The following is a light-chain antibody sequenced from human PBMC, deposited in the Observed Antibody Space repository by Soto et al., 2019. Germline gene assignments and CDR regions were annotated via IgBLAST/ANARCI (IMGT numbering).Light chain of an antibody. CDR3: QQYNKWPTWT. CDR2: ASS. Sequence: EIVMTQRPSTLSVSPGERATLSCRASQGVXSYFVWYESKPGQAPRFVSXASSIRASAFPARFIGSGSGREFTLTISGLQSEYFAAYFCQQYNKWPTWTFGHGTKVDIK. V-gene: IGKV3-15*01. CDR1: QGVXSY. J-gene: IGKJ1*01.